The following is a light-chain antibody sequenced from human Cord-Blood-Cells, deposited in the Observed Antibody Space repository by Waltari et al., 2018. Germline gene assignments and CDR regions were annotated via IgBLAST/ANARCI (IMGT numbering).Light chain of an antibody. Sequence: QSALTQPASVSGSPGQSITISCTGTSSDVGGYNYVSWYQPHPDKSPKLMIYDGSNRPSGVSKRFSGSKSGNTASLTISGLQAEDEADYYCSSYTSSSTWVFGGGTKLTVL. J-gene: IGLJ3*02. CDR3: SSYTSSSTWV. CDR2: DGS. V-gene: IGLV2-14*03. CDR1: SSDVGGYNY.